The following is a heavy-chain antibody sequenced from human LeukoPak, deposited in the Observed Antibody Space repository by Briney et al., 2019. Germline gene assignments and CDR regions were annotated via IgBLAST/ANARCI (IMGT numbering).Heavy chain of an antibody. V-gene: IGHV4-4*02. CDR2: IFHSGGT. CDR1: GGSISSSNW. CDR3: ATFTYGSGFDY. Sequence: NPSETLSLTCAVSGGSISSSNWRSWVRQPPGKGLEWIGEIFHSGGTNYNPSLRSRVTISLDKSKNHFSLKLNSVTAADTAVYYCATFTYGSGFDYWGQGTLVTVSS. D-gene: IGHD3-10*01. J-gene: IGHJ4*02.